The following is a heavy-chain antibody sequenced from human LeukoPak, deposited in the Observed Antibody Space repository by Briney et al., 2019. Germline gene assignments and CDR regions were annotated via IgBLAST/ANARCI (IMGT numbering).Heavy chain of an antibody. CDR3: ASFDWNDLNWFDP. D-gene: IGHD1-1*01. CDR1: GGTFSSYA. Sequence: SVKVSCKASGGTFSSYAISWVRQAPGQGLEWMGGIIPIFGTANYAQKFQGRVTITADKSPSTAYMELSSLRSEDTAVYYCASFDWNDLNWFDPWGQGTLVTVSS. V-gene: IGHV1-69*06. CDR2: IIPIFGTA. J-gene: IGHJ5*02.